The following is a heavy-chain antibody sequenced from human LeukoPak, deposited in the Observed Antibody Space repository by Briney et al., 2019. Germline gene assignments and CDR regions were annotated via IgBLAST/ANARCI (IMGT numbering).Heavy chain of an antibody. J-gene: IGHJ4*02. CDR3: ARDPSYYDSSGYPDY. CDR2: ISAYNGNT. CDR1: GYTFTSYG. Sequence: GASVKVSCKASGYTFTSYGISWVRQAPGQELEWMGWISAYNGNTNYAQKLQGRVTMTTDTSTSTAFMELRSLTSDDTAVYYCARDPSYYDSSGYPDYWGQGTLVTVSS. V-gene: IGHV1-18*01. D-gene: IGHD3-22*01.